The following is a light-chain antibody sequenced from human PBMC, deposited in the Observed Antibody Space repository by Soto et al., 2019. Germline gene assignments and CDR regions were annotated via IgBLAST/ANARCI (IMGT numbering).Light chain of an antibody. CDR3: QQRSKWLLT. Sequence: EIVLTQSPATLSLSPGERATLSCRASQSVSSYLAWYQQKPGQAPRLLIYDASNRATGIPARFSGSGSGTDFTLTISSLEPEDFADYYCQQRSKWLLTFGGGTKVEIK. CDR2: DAS. J-gene: IGKJ4*01. CDR1: QSVSSY. V-gene: IGKV3-11*01.